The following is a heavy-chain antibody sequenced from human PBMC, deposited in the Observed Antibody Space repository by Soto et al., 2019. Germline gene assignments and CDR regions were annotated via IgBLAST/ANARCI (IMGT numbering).Heavy chain of an antibody. D-gene: IGHD6-6*01. CDR2: INAGNGST. CDR3: VRATAARQRDYSYHYYLHI. Sequence: ASVKVSCKASGYTFTSYAMHWVRQAPGQRLGWMGWINAGNGSTVYAQKFQGRVTLTRDTSTSTVYVELSSLRSDDTAVYFCVRATAARQRDYSYHYYLHIWGKGTTVTVSS. J-gene: IGHJ6*03. V-gene: IGHV1-3*01. CDR1: GYTFTSYA.